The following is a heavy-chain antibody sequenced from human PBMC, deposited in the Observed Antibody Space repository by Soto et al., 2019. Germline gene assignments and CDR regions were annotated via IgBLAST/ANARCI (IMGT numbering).Heavy chain of an antibody. D-gene: IGHD1-26*01. J-gene: IGHJ4*02. CDR1: GFTFSSYA. Sequence: PGGSLRLSCAASGFTFSSYAMSWVRQAPGKGLEWVANIKQDGSEEYYVDSMKGRFTISRDNAKNSLYLQMNSLRAEDTAIYYWAREIVGLATSDFWGQGTLVTVSS. V-gene: IGHV3-7*01. CDR3: AREIVGLATSDF. CDR2: IKQDGSEE.